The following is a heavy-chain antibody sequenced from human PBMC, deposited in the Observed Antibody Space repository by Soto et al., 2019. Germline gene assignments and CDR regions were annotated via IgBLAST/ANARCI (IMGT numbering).Heavy chain of an antibody. Sequence: QVQLQESGPGLVKPSETLSLTCTVSGASISGFYWSWIRKSAGKGLEWIGRIYATGTTDYNPSLKSRVMMAVDTSKKLFSLKLRSVTAADTAVYYCVRDGTKTLRDWFDPWGQGISVTFAS. CDR3: VRDGTKTLRDWFDP. D-gene: IGHD1-1*01. CDR1: GASISGFY. V-gene: IGHV4-4*07. CDR2: IYATGTT. J-gene: IGHJ5*02.